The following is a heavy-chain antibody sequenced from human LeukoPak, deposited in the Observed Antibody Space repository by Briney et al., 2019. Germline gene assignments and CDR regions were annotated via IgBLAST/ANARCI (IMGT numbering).Heavy chain of an antibody. V-gene: IGHV4-30-4*08. CDR2: IYYSGST. Sequence: SETLSLTCTVSGGSISSYYWSWIRQPPGKGLEWIGHIYYSGSTYYNPSLKSRVTISVDTSKNQFSLKLSSVTAADTAVYYCARASQYDSSGYYTNALYYYYMDVWGKGTTVTVSS. CDR3: ARASQYDSSGYYTNALYYYYMDV. CDR1: GGSISSYY. D-gene: IGHD3-22*01. J-gene: IGHJ6*03.